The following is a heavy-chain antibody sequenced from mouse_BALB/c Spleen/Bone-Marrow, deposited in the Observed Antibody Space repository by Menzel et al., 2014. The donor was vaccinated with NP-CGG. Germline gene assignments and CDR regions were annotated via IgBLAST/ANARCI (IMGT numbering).Heavy chain of an antibody. CDR3: ARLDGYYVAMDY. CDR2: IYPYNGGT. CDR1: GYTFTXYN. Sequence: EVQLQQSGPELVKPGASVKISCKASGYTFTXYNMHWVKQSHGKSLEWIGYIYPYNGGTGYNQKFKSKATLTVDNSSSTAYMELRSLTSEDSAVYYCARLDGYYVAMDYWGQGTSVTVSS. V-gene: IGHV1S29*02. J-gene: IGHJ4*01. D-gene: IGHD2-3*01.